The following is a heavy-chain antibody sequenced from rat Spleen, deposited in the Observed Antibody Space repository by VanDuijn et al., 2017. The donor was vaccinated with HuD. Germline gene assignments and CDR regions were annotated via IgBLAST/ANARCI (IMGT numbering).Heavy chain of an antibody. CDR3: AREPAAISPYYFDY. J-gene: IGHJ2*01. V-gene: IGHV2-41*01. CDR1: GFSLTSYN. D-gene: IGHD1-2*01. Sequence: QVQLKESGPGLVQPSQTLSLTCTVAGFSLTSYNVHWIRQPPGKGLEWMGIIWNTGGTRYNSALKSRLRISKDTSKSQVFLKMNSLQTEDTATYYCAREPAAISPYYFDYWGQGVMVTVSS. CDR2: IWNTGGT.